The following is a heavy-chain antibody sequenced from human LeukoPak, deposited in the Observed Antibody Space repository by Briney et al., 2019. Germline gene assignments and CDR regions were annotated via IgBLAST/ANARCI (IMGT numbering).Heavy chain of an antibody. CDR2: INSDGSST. D-gene: IGHD6-13*01. CDR3: AIGGSSSWVIDY. Sequence: PGRTLRLSCAASGFTFRSYWKHCARHAPAKGLVWVSRINSDGSSTSYAESVKGRFTIPRHNHKNTLYRQMKRLISGDAPVFYCAIGGSSSWVIDYWGQGTLVT. J-gene: IGHJ4*01. CDR1: GFTFRSYW. V-gene: IGHV3-74*01.